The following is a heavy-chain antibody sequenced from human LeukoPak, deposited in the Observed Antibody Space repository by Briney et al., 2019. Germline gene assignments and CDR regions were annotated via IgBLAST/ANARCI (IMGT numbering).Heavy chain of an antibody. CDR1: GASISSYY. CDR2: IYYDGST. J-gene: IGHJ5*02. V-gene: IGHV4-59*01. D-gene: IGHD6-19*01. Sequence: SETLSLTCTVSGASISSYYWIWIRQPQGKGLEWIGHIYYDGSTNYNPSLKSRVTISVDMSKNQFSLNLSSVTAADTAVYYCARGAVAGKMSWFDPWGQGTLVTVSS. CDR3: ARGAVAGKMSWFDP.